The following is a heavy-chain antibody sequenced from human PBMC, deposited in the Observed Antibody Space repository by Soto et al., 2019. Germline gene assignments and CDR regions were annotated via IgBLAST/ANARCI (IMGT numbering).Heavy chain of an antibody. CDR1: GDSFSMFE. D-gene: IGHD1-26*01. CDR2: LSPIFDTA. Sequence: QGQLVQSGAEVKKPGSSVKVSCKASGDSFSMFEITWVRQAPGQGLEWMGGLSPIFDTAIYAEKFKGRVTISADESTNTGYREVSSWRADDTAVYYCAREQGESVSRRANFELWGQVNLVTVSS. J-gene: IGHJ4*02. CDR3: AREQGESVSRRANFEL. V-gene: IGHV1-69*01.